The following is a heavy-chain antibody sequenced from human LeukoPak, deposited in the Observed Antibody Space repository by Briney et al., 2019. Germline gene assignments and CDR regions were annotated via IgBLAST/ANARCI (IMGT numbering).Heavy chain of an antibody. CDR3: AKDIVVVPAADDY. D-gene: IGHD2-2*01. Sequence: GSLRLSCAASGFTFSSYGMHWVRQAPGKGLEWVAFIRYDGSNKYYADSVKGRFTISRDNSKNTLYLQMNSLRAEDTAVYYCAKDIVVVPAADDYWGQGTLVTVSS. CDR2: IRYDGSNK. V-gene: IGHV3-30*02. J-gene: IGHJ4*02. CDR1: GFTFSSYG.